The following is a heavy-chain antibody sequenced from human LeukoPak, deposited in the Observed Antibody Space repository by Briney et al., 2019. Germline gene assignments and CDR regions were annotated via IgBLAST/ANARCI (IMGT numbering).Heavy chain of an antibody. V-gene: IGHV4-31*03. Sequence: SSETLSLTCTVSGGSISSGGYYWSWIRQHPGKGLEWIGYIYYSGSTYYNPSLKSRVTISVDTSKNQFSLKLSSVTAADTAVYYCARADSSGYYSVDYWGQGTLVTVSS. D-gene: IGHD3-22*01. CDR1: GGSISSGGYY. CDR3: ARADSSGYYSVDY. J-gene: IGHJ4*02. CDR2: IYYSGST.